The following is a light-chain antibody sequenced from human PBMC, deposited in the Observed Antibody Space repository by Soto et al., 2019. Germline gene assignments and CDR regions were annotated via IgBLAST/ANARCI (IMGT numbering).Light chain of an antibody. CDR3: ISYAGSNNPYV. V-gene: IGLV2-8*01. CDR2: EVT. J-gene: IGLJ1*01. CDR1: SVDIGGNDS. Sequence: QSDLTQPPSASVSPGQSGTISCTGTSVDIGGNDSVSLYQQHPGKAPKLMIYEVTKQPLPVPDHFSGSKSGNTSSLTVSGLQAEDEDDYYGISYAGSNNPYVFGTGTKLTVL.